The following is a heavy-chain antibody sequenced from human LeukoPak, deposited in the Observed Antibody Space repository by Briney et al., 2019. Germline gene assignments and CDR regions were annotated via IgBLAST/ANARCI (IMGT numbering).Heavy chain of an antibody. D-gene: IGHD1-26*01. Sequence: PGGSLRLSCAASGFTFSNAWMNWVRQAPGKGLEWVGRIISKTDGGTTDYAAPVKGRFTISRDDSKNTLYLQMNSLRAEDTAVYYCAKERGRWELLGEYDPWGQGTLVTVSS. CDR3: AKERGRWELLGEYDP. V-gene: IGHV3-15*01. CDR2: IISKTDGGTT. CDR1: GFTFSNAW. J-gene: IGHJ5*02.